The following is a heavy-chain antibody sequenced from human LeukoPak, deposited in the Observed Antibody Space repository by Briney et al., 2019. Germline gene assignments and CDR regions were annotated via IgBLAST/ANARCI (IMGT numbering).Heavy chain of an antibody. J-gene: IGHJ4*02. V-gene: IGHV3-48*01. CDR3: AKDLGWIHFAY. CDR1: GFTSSSYS. D-gene: IGHD5-18*01. CDR2: ISSSSSTI. Sequence: PGGSLRLSCVASGFTSSSYSMNWVRQAPGKGLEWVSYISSSSSTIYYADSVKGRFTISRDNAKNSLYLQMNSLRAEDTAVYYCAKDLGWIHFAYWGQGTLVTVSS.